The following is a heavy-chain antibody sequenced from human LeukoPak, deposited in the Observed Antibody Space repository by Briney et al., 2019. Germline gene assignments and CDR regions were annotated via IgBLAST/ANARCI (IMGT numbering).Heavy chain of an antibody. V-gene: IGHV1-18*01. J-gene: IGHJ6*03. D-gene: IGHD2-15*01. CDR1: GYTFTSYA. Sequence: ASVKVSCKASGYTFTSYAISWVGQAPGQGLEWMGWISGHNDDTNYAQRLQGRVTITTDTSTSTAYMELRSLRSDDTAVYYCARAGYCSGGSCYPYYYYYYMDVWGKGTTVTVSS. CDR2: ISGHNDDT. CDR3: ARAGYCSGGSCYPYYYYYYMDV.